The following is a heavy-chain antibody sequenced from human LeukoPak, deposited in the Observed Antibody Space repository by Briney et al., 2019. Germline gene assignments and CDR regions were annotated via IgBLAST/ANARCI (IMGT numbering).Heavy chain of an antibody. Sequence: GESLKISCTASGFILGDYAMSWVRQAPGKGMEWVGFIRNKAYGGTTEYAASVKGRVSISRDDSKSIAYLLMNSLKTEDTAVYYCTRERLVVVTTSYYYGMDVWGQGTTVTVSS. CDR3: TRERLVVVTTSYYYGMDV. CDR2: IRNKAYGGTT. J-gene: IGHJ6*02. CDR1: GFILGDYA. D-gene: IGHD2-21*02. V-gene: IGHV3-49*04.